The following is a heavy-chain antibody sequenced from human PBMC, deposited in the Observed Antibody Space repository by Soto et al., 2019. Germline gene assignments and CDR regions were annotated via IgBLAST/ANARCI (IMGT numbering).Heavy chain of an antibody. CDR2: ISYDGSNK. D-gene: IGHD3-3*01. V-gene: IGHV3-30*18. J-gene: IGHJ4*02. CDR3: AKDLGSDFWSGYRLDY. CDR1: GFIFSSYG. Sequence: GGSLRLSCAASGFIFSSYGMHWVRQAPGKRLEWVAVISYDGSNKYYADSVRGRFTISRDNSKNTLYLQMNSLRDEDTAVYYCAKDLGSDFWSGYRLDYWGQGTLVTVSS.